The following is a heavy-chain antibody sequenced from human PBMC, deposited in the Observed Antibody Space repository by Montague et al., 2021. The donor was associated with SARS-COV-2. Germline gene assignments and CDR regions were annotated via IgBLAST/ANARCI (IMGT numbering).Heavy chain of an antibody. D-gene: IGHD4-11*01. J-gene: IGHJ6*02. CDR1: GGSITSGSYY. CDR2: IYFTGGX. Sequence: SETLSLTCSVPGGSITSGSYYWAWMRQPPGKGLEWLGSIYFTGGXSPXXXXEXRATLSVNTSKNQFSLKLSSVTAADTAVYYCARGLPVTTLFSYFGIDVWGQGATVTVSS. V-gene: IGHV4-39*07. CDR3: ARGLPVTTLFSYFGIDV.